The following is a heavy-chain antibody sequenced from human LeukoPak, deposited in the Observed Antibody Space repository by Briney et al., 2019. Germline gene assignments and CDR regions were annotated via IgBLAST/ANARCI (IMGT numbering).Heavy chain of an antibody. CDR3: AKDQGGYCSSTSCSGAFDI. CDR2: ISGSGGST. Sequence: GGSLRLSCAASGFTFSSYAMSWVRQAPGKGLEWVSAISGSGGSTYYADSVKGRFIISRDNSKNTLYLQMNSLRAEDTAVYYCAKDQGGYCSSTSCSGAFDIWGQGTMVTVSS. J-gene: IGHJ3*02. CDR1: GFTFSSYA. V-gene: IGHV3-23*01. D-gene: IGHD2-2*01.